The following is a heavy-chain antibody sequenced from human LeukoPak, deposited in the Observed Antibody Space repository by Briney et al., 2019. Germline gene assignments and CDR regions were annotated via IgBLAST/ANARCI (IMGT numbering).Heavy chain of an antibody. CDR2: INHSGST. CDR3: ARGVGYDDTLGSYFGFFDN. D-gene: IGHD3-22*01. CDR1: GGSFSGYY. V-gene: IGHV4-34*01. J-gene: IGHJ4*02. Sequence: SETLSLTCAVYGGSFSGYYWSWIRQPPGKGLEWIGEINHSGSTNYNPSLKSRVTISVDTSKNQFSLKLSSVTAADTAVYYCARGVGYDDTLGSYFGFFDNWSQGTLVTVSS.